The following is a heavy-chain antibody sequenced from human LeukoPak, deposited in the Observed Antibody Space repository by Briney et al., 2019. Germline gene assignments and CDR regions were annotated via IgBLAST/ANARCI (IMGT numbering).Heavy chain of an antibody. V-gene: IGHV3-23*01. CDR3: ARAGQYYYDSSGYYALQYFDY. CDR1: GFTFSTYA. CDR2: ISGSGDST. Sequence: GGSLRLSCAASGFTFSTYAVNWVRQAPGKGLEWVSTISGSGDSTYYADSVKGRFTISRDNAKNSLYLQMNSLRDEDTAVYYCARAGQYYYDSSGYYALQYFDYWGQGTLVTVSS. D-gene: IGHD3-22*01. J-gene: IGHJ4*02.